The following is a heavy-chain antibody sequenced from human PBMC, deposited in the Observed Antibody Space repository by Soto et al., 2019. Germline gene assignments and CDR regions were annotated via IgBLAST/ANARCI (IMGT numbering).Heavy chain of an antibody. V-gene: IGHV3-7*01. CDR2: IKQDGSEK. D-gene: IGHD2-15*01. J-gene: IGHJ5*02. CDR3: ARDLLHNTPIGPYNWFDP. CDR1: GFTFSSYW. Sequence: GGSLRLSCAASGFTFSSYWMSWVRQAPGKGLEWVANIKQDGSEKYYVDSVKGRFTISRDNAKNSLYLQMNSLRAEDTAVYYCARDLLHNTPIGPYNWFDPWGQGTLVTVSS.